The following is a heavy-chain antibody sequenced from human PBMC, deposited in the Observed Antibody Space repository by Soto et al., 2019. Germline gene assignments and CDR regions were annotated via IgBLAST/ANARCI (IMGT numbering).Heavy chain of an antibody. D-gene: IGHD1-26*01. CDR2: ISGYNGNT. Sequence: QVQLVQSGAEVKKPGASVKVSCKASGYTFTSYGISWVRQAPGQGLEWMGWISGYNGNTNYAQKLEGRVTMTTDTSTSTAYMELRSLRSDDTAVYYCARGSKPISSGSYSPFDYWGQGTLVTVSS. CDR1: GYTFTSYG. V-gene: IGHV1-18*01. J-gene: IGHJ4*02. CDR3: ARGSKPISSGSYSPFDY.